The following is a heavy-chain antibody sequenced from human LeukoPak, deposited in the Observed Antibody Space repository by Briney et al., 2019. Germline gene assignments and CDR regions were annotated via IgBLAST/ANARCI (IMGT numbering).Heavy chain of an antibody. V-gene: IGHV1-2*02. Sequence: ASVKVSFKASGYTFTDYYLHWVRQAPGQGLQWMGWINPKSGGTNYAQKFQGRVTMTRDTSISTAYMEVSRLRSDDTAVYYCARDLPAVAGTTYAEYFQHWGQGTLVTVSS. D-gene: IGHD6-19*01. CDR1: GYTFTDYY. J-gene: IGHJ1*01. CDR3: ARDLPAVAGTTYAEYFQH. CDR2: INPKSGGT.